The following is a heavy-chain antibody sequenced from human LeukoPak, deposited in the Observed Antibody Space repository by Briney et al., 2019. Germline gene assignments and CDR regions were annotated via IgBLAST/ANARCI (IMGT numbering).Heavy chain of an antibody. J-gene: IGHJ5*02. Sequence: GGSLRLSCAASGFTFSSYSMNWVRQAPGKGLEWVSYISSSGSTISYTDSVKGRFTISRDNAKNSLYLQMNSLRVEDTAVYYCARTPRPSGPFDPWGQGTLVTVSS. D-gene: IGHD2-15*01. V-gene: IGHV3-48*04. CDR1: GFTFSSYS. CDR2: ISSSGSTI. CDR3: ARTPRPSGPFDP.